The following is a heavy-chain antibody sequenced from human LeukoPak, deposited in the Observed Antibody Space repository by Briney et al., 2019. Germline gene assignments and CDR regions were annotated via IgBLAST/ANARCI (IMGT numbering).Heavy chain of an antibody. CDR1: GYTFSSYV. J-gene: IGHJ4*02. D-gene: IGHD2-21*02. CDR2: ISAYDGNA. CDR3: ARGCGVDCYHYFDY. Sequence: ASVKVSCKASGYTFSSYVISWVRQAPGQWLEWMGWISAYDGNANYAQKLQGRVTMTTDTSTSTAYMELRSLRSDDTAVYYCARGCGVDCYHYFDYWGQGTLVTVSS. V-gene: IGHV1-18*01.